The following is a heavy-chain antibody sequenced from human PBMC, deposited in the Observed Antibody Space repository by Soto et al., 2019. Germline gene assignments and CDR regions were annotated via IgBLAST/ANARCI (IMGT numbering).Heavy chain of an antibody. V-gene: IGHV3-11*06. CDR1: GFTFSDYY. CDR3: ARESPVTGTVSRGLNDFDY. CDR2: ISSSSSYT. J-gene: IGHJ4*02. Sequence: PGGSLRLSCAASGFTFSDYYMSWIRQAPGKGLEWVSYISSSSSYTNYADSVKGRFTISRDNAKNSLYLQMNSLRAEDTAVYYCARESPVTGTVSRGLNDFDYWGRGTLVTVSS. D-gene: IGHD1-20*01.